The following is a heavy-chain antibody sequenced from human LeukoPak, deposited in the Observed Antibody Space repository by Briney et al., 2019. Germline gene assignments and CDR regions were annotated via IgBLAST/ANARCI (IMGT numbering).Heavy chain of an antibody. Sequence: SETLSLTCTVSGGSISSHYWSWIRQPPGKGLEWIGYIYYSGSTNYNPSLKSRVTISVDTSKNQFSLKLSSVTAADTAVYYCARGLNRKSPYYMDVWGKGTTVTVSS. J-gene: IGHJ6*03. CDR2: IYYSGST. CDR1: GGSISSHY. CDR3: ARGLNRKSPYYMDV. V-gene: IGHV4-59*11.